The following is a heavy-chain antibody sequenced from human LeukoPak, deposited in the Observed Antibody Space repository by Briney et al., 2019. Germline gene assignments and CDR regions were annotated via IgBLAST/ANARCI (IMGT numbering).Heavy chain of an antibody. J-gene: IGHJ1*01. D-gene: IGHD5-18*01. CDR1: GFNFGSYW. Sequence: GGSLRLSCAASGFNFGSYWMNWARQAPGKGLEWVANIKQDGSEKYYVDSVKGRFTISRDNAKNSLYLQMNSLRAEDTAVYYCARGGRDTAMVGPSHGGALFQHWGQGTLVTVSS. CDR2: IKQDGSEK. CDR3: ARGGRDTAMVGPSHGGALFQH. V-gene: IGHV3-7*01.